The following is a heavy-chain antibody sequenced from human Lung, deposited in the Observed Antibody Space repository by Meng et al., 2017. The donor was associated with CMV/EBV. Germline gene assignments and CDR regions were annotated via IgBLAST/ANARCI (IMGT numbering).Heavy chain of an antibody. CDR1: GYTFSAYQ. D-gene: IGHD1-26*01. CDR2: INPSSGVT. J-gene: IGHJ4*02. V-gene: IGHV1-2*02. Sequence: ASAKVSCKTSGYTFSAYQMHWIRQAPGHGLEWMGWINPSSGVTRSAPKYQGRVTMTSDRYSTAYLELTSLTSDDTAFYYCARFGGAPVGSTPPDYWGQGTLVXVSS. CDR3: ARFGGAPVGSTPPDY.